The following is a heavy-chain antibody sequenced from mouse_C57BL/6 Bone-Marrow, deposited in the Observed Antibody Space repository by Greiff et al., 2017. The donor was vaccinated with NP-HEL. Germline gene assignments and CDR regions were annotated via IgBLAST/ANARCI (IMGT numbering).Heavy chain of an antibody. Sequence: EVQLQQSGAELVRPGASVKLSCTASGFNIKDDYMHWVKQRPEQGLEWIGWIDPENGDTEYASKFQGKATITADTSSNTAYLQLSSLTSEDTAVYYCTTGGLRWLRREGHYYAMDYWGQGTSVTVSS. CDR1: GFNIKDDY. CDR2: IDPENGDT. V-gene: IGHV14-4*01. J-gene: IGHJ4*01. D-gene: IGHD2-9*01. CDR3: TTGGLRWLRREGHYYAMDY.